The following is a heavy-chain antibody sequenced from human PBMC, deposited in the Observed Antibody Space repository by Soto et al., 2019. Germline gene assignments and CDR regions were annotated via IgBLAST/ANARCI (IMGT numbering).Heavy chain of an antibody. D-gene: IGHD6-19*01. Sequence: GASVNVSCKASGYTFTSYGISWVRQAPGQRIEWMGWISAYNGNTNYAQKIQGRDTMTTDTSTSTAYMELRSLRSDDIAVYYCARVEQWLVPEFDYWGQGTLVTVSS. CDR1: GYTFTSYG. J-gene: IGHJ4*02. CDR2: ISAYNGNT. CDR3: ARVEQWLVPEFDY. V-gene: IGHV1-18*03.